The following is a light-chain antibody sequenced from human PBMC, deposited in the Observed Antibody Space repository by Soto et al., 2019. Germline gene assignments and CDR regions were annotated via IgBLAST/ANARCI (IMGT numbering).Light chain of an antibody. CDR3: LQRSNWPT. V-gene: IGKV3-11*01. J-gene: IGKJ1*01. CDR2: GAS. Sequence: LSSRARQRVSSDLAWYHQKPGQAPGLLIYGASTRATGIPARFSCSGSGTEFTLSGNSLQAEEFAGYYCLQRSNWPTFGQGTTGDIK. CDR1: QRVSSD.